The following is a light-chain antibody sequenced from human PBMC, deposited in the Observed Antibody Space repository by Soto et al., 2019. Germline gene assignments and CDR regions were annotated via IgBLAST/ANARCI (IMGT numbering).Light chain of an antibody. J-gene: IGLJ2*01. CDR1: SSNIGGNT. CDR3: AAWDDGLSGRVV. CDR2: RNN. Sequence: QSVLTQPPSASGTPGQRVTISCSGSSSNIGGNTVNWYQQFPGTAPKLLIYRNNERPSGVPDRFSGSKSGTSASLAISGLHFEDEADYFCAAWDDGLSGRVVFGGGTKLTVL. V-gene: IGLV1-44*01.